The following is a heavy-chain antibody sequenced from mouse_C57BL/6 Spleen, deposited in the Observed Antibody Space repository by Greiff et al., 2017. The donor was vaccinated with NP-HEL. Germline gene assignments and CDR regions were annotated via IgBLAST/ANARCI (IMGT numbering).Heavy chain of an antibody. J-gene: IGHJ1*03. D-gene: IGHD2-1*01. V-gene: IGHV5-16*01. CDR1: GFTFSDYY. CDR3: ARVYYGNYGWYFDV. CDR2: LNYDGSST. Sequence: EVKLVESEGGLVQPGSSMKLSCTASGFTFSDYYMAWVRQVPEKGLECVANLNYDGSSTYYLDSLKSRFIISRDNAKNILYLQMSSLKSEDTATYYGARVYYGNYGWYFDVWGTGTTVTVSS.